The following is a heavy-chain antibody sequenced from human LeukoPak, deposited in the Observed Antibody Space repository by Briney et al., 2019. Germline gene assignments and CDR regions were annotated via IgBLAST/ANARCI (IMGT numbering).Heavy chain of an antibody. CDR1: GYTLTELS. V-gene: IGHV1-24*01. J-gene: IGHJ4*02. CDR2: FDPEDGET. CDR3: ATLGSVADYYDRSGRYFAY. D-gene: IGHD3-22*01. Sequence: ASVKVSCKVSGYTLTELSMHWVRQAPGKGLEWMGGFDPEDGETIYAQKFQGRVTMTEDTSTDTAYMELSSLRSEDTAVYYCATLGSVADYYDRSGRYFAYWGQGTLVTVSS.